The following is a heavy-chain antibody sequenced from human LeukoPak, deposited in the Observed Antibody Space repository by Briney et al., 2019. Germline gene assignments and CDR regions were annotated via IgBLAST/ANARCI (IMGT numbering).Heavy chain of an antibody. J-gene: IGHJ4*02. Sequence: PGGSLRLSCAVSGFTFSDYGMHWVRQAPGKGLEWVAVTRFDGSIKQYAGSVKGRFTISRDDSKNTLYLQMNFLKSEDTAVYYCARWGGTRQYYFDYWGQGTLVTVSS. CDR3: ARWGGTRQYYFDY. CDR2: TRFDGSIK. D-gene: IGHD1-1*01. CDR1: GFTFSDYG. V-gene: IGHV3-33*01.